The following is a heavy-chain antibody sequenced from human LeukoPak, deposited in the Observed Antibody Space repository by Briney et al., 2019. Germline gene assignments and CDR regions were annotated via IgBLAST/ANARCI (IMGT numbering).Heavy chain of an antibody. D-gene: IGHD3-22*01. Sequence: PGGSLRLSCAASGFTFSSHAMSWVRQAPGKGLEWVSAISGSGGSTYYADSVKGRFTISRDNSKNTLYLQMNSLRAEDTAVYYCAKDQRRTYYYDSSGYPWDYWGQGTLVTVSS. CDR2: ISGSGGST. CDR1: GFTFSSHA. CDR3: AKDQRRTYYYDSSGYPWDY. J-gene: IGHJ4*02. V-gene: IGHV3-23*01.